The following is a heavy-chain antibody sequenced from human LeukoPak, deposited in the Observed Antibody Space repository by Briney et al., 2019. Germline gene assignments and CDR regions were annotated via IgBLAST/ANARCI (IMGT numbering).Heavy chain of an antibody. CDR2: IIPIFGTA. V-gene: IGHV1-69*06. J-gene: IGHJ6*03. D-gene: IGHD1/OR15-1a*01. Sequence: GASVKVSCKASGGTFSSYAISWVRQAPGQGLEWMGGIIPIFGTANYAQRFQGRVTITADKSTSTAYMELRSLRSEDTAVYYCAKAPGNNIIPYYYYCMDLWGKGTTVTVSS. CDR1: GGTFSSYA. CDR3: AKAPGNNIIPYYYYCMDL.